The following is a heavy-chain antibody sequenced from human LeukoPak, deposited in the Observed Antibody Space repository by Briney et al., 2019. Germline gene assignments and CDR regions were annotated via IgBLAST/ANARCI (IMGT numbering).Heavy chain of an antibody. CDR1: GFTFSSYE. Sequence: HPGGSLRLSCAASGFTFSSYEMNWVRQAPGKGLEWVSYISSSGSTIYYADSVKGRFTISRDNAKNSLYLQMNSLRAEDTAVYYCASDSWYESFGGWGQGTLVTVSS. V-gene: IGHV3-48*03. CDR3: ASDSWYESFGG. J-gene: IGHJ4*02. D-gene: IGHD6-13*01. CDR2: ISSSGSTI.